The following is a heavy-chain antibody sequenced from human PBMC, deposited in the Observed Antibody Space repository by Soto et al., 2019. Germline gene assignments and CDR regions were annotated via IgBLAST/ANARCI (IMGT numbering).Heavy chain of an antibody. CDR1: GGTFSSYA. D-gene: IGHD2-2*01. V-gene: IGHV1-69*13. Sequence: SVKVSCKASGGTFSSYAISWVRQAPGQGLEWMGGIIPIFGTANYAQKFQGRVTITADESTSTAYMELSSLRSEDTAVYYCARDHGYCSSTSCYEYYYYGMDVWGQGTTVTVSS. CDR2: IIPIFGTA. CDR3: ARDHGYCSSTSCYEYYYYGMDV. J-gene: IGHJ6*02.